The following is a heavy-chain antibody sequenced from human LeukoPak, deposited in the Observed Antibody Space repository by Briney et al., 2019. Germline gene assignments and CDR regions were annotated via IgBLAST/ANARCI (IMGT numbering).Heavy chain of an antibody. CDR1: GYTFTGYY. CDR2: INPNSGGT. D-gene: IGHD3-22*01. V-gene: IGHV1-2*02. CDR3: ARGHYYDSSGYYDFDY. J-gene: IGHJ4*02. Sequence: GASVKVSCKASGYTFTGYYTHWVRQAPGQGLEWMGWINPNSGGTNYAQKFQGRVTMTRDTSISTAYMELSRLRSDDTAVYYCARGHYYDSSGYYDFDYWGQGTLVTVSS.